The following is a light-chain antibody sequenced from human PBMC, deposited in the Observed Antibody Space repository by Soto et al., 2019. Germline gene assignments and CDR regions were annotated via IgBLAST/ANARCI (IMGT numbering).Light chain of an antibody. CDR2: DVS. CDR1: ESISSW. J-gene: IGKJ1*01. V-gene: IGKV1-5*01. Sequence: IPLTQSPSTLSASIGYRVVITCRASESISSWLAWYQQKPGKAPKLLIYDVSSLESGVPSRFSGSGSGTEFTFTISNLQPEDFATYYCQQSYFILGTFGRGTKVDIK. CDR3: QQSYFILGT.